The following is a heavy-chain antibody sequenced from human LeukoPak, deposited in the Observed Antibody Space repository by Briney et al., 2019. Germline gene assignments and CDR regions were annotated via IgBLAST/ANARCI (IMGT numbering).Heavy chain of an antibody. D-gene: IGHD3-10*01. Sequence: PSETLSLTCTVSGGSISSGGYYWSWIRQHPGKGLEWIGYIYYSGSTYYNPSLKSRVTISVDTSKNQFSLKLSSVTAADTAVYYCARSGLLWFGEFGYGAFDIWGQGTMVTVSS. CDR3: ARSGLLWFGEFGYGAFDI. CDR2: IYYSGST. J-gene: IGHJ3*02. V-gene: IGHV4-31*03. CDR1: GGSISSGGYY.